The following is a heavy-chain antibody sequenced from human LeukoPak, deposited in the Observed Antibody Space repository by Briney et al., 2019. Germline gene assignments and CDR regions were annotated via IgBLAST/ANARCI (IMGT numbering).Heavy chain of an antibody. CDR2: IIPIFGTA. V-gene: IGHV1-69*01. CDR1: GGTFSSYA. CDR3: ARNTDCSSTSCLFDP. J-gene: IGHJ5*02. Sequence: ASVKVSCKASGGTFSSYAISWVRQAPGQGLEWMGGIIPIFGTANYAQKFQGRVMITADESTSTAYMELSSLRSEDTAVYYCARNTDCSSTSCLFDPWGQGTLVTVSS. D-gene: IGHD2-2*01.